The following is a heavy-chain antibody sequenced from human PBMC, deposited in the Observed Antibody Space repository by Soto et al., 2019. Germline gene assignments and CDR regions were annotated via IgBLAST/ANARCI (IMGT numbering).Heavy chain of an antibody. Sequence: QVQLVQSGAEVKKPGASVKVSCKASGYTFTSYDINWVRQATGQGLESTGWMNPNSGNTGYAQKSQGRVTITRNTSISTAYMELSSLRSEDTAVYYCARGNEYGGNFDYWGQGTLVTVSS. V-gene: IGHV1-8*01. D-gene: IGHD2-15*01. CDR2: MNPNSGNT. J-gene: IGHJ4*02. CDR3: ARGNEYGGNFDY. CDR1: GYTFTSYD.